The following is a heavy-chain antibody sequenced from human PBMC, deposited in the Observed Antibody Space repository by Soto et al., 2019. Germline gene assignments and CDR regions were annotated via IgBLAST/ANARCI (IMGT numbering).Heavy chain of an antibody. V-gene: IGHV1-46*03. D-gene: IGHD6-19*01. CDR2: INPSGGST. Sequence: QVQLVQSGAEVKKPGASVKVSCKASGYTFTSYYMHWVRQAPGQGLEWMGIINPSGGSTSYAQKFQGGVTMSRDTSTSTVYMELSSLRSEDTAVYYCARSPFPLWLVGLADYYYMDVWGKGTTVTVSS. CDR3: ARSPFPLWLVGLADYYYMDV. CDR1: GYTFTSYY. J-gene: IGHJ6*03.